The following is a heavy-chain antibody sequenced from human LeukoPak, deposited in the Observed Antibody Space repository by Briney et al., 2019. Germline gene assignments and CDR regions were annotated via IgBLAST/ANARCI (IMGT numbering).Heavy chain of an antibody. CDR1: GFTFSSYA. V-gene: IGHV4-34*01. Sequence: GSLRLSCAASGFTFSSYAMSWIRQPPGKGLEWIGEINHSGSTNYNPFLKSRVTISVDTSKNQFSLKLSSVTAADTAVYYCARGGPHYYYGMDVWGQGTTVTVSS. CDR2: INHSGST. J-gene: IGHJ6*02. CDR3: ARGGPHYYYGMDV.